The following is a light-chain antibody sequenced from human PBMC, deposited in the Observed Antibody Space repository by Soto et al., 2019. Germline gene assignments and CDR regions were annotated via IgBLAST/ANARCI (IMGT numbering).Light chain of an antibody. CDR3: QQRYSTPHT. J-gene: IGKJ2*01. Sequence: DIQMTQSPSSLSASVGDRVTITCRASQSISSYLNWYQQKPGKAPKLLIYAASSLQSGVPSRFSGSGSATDFTLTISSLQPEDFATYYCQQRYSTPHTFGQGTKVDIK. V-gene: IGKV1-39*01. CDR2: AAS. CDR1: QSISSY.